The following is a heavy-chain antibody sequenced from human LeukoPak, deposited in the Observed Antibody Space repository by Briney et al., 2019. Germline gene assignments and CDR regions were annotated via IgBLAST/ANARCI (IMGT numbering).Heavy chain of an antibody. CDR3: AGIAALYGMDV. J-gene: IGHJ6*02. D-gene: IGHD6-6*01. CDR1: GGSISSYY. CDR2: IYYSGST. V-gene: IGHV4-59*08. Sequence: SETLSLTCTVSGGSISSYYWSWIRQPPGKGLEWIGYIYYSGSTNYNPSLKSRVTISVDTSKNQFSLKLSSVTAADTAVYYCAGIAALYGMDVWGQGTTVTVSS.